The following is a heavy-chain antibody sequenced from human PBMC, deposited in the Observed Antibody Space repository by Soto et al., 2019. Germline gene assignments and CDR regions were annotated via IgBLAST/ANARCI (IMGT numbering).Heavy chain of an antibody. V-gene: IGHV3-11*03. CDR1: GFTFSDYY. CDR3: ARHTTYSYDSSGSPE. CDR2: ISSSSSYT. J-gene: IGHJ4*02. D-gene: IGHD3-22*01. Sequence: GGSLRLSCAASGFTFSDYYMSWIRQAPGKGLEWVSYISSSSSYTNYADSVKGRFTISRDNAKNPLYLQMNSLRAEDTAVYYCARHTTYSYDSSGSPEGGQVYLVTVS.